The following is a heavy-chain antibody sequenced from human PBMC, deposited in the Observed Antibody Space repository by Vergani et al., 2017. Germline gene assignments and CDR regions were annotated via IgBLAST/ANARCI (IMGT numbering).Heavy chain of an antibody. CDR2: IYYSGST. CDR1: GGSISSSSYY. Sequence: QLQLQESGPGLVKPSETLSLTCTVSGGSISSSSYYWGWIRQPPGKGLEWIGYIYYSGSTYYNPSLKSRVTISVDTSKNQFSLKLSSVTAADTAVYYCARDRRYGDPLPIWGQGTLVTVSS. D-gene: IGHD4-17*01. V-gene: IGHV4-39*07. CDR3: ARDRRYGDPLPI. J-gene: IGHJ4*02.